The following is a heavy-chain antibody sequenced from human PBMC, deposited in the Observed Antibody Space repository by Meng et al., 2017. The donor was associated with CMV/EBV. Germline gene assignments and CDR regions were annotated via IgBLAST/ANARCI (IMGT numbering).Heavy chain of an antibody. V-gene: IGHV3-74*01. D-gene: IGHD3-3*01. Sequence: GESLKISCAASGFTFSSYWMHWVRQAPGKGLVWVSRINSDGSSTSYADSVKGRFTISRDNAKNTLYLQMNSLRAEDTAVYYCARGNAPRGITIFGVVTDPYYYYGMDVWGQGTTVTVSS. J-gene: IGHJ6*02. CDR2: INSDGSST. CDR3: ARGNAPRGITIFGVVTDPYYYYGMDV. CDR1: GFTFSSYW.